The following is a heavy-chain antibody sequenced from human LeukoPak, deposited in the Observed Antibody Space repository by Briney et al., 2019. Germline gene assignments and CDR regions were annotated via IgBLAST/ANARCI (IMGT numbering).Heavy chain of an antibody. CDR1: GGSISSFY. D-gene: IGHD2-15*01. CDR2: IYHSGTT. V-gene: IGHV4-59*01. Sequence: SETLSLTCTVSGGSISSFYWSWIRQPPGKGLEWIGYIYHSGTTYYNPSLKSRVTISVDTSKNQFSLKLSSVTAADTAEYYCARVLASDSDCYYYGMDVWGQGTTVTVSS. J-gene: IGHJ6*02. CDR3: ARVLASDSDCYYYGMDV.